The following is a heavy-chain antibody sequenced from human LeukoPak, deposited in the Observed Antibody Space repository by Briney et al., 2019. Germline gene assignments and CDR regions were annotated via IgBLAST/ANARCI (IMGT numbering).Heavy chain of an antibody. CDR3: ARGPTTVTRAFDY. CDR1: GYSISSGYY. CDR2: IYHSGST. Sequence: PSETLSLTCTVSGYSISSGYYWGWIRQPPGKGLEWIGNIYHSGSTYYNPSLKSRVTMSVDTSKNQFSLKLSSVTAADTAVYYCARGPTTVTRAFDYWGQGTLVTVSS. V-gene: IGHV4-38-2*02. D-gene: IGHD4-11*01. J-gene: IGHJ4*02.